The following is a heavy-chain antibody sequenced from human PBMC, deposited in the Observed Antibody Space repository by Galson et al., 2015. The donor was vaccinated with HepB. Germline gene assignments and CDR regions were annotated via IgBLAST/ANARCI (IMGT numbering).Heavy chain of an antibody. D-gene: IGHD3-10*01. Sequence: QSGAEVKKPGESLKISCQGSGYDFTGSWIGWVRQVRGTGLEWMGIIFPGDSDTRYSPSVQGQVTITADKSTTTAYLHWNSLKTSDTGKYFCARIPAPVGFHGMDVWGQGTTVTVSS. CDR3: ARIPAPVGFHGMDV. J-gene: IGHJ6*02. V-gene: IGHV5-51*01. CDR2: IFPGDSDT. CDR1: GYDFTGSW.